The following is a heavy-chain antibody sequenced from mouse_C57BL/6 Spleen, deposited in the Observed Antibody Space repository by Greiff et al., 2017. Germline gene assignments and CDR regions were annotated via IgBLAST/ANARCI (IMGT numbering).Heavy chain of an antibody. V-gene: IGHV1-50*01. CDR3: ARTGSSSWFAY. CDR1: GYTFTSYW. J-gene: IGHJ3*01. CDR2: IDPSDSYT. Sequence: VQLQQSGAELVKPGASVKLSCKASGYTFTSYWMQWVKQRPGQGLEWIGEIDPSDSYTNYNQKFKGKATLTVYTSSSTAYMQLSSLTSEDSAVYYCARTGSSSWFAYWGQGTLVTVSA. D-gene: IGHD1-1*01.